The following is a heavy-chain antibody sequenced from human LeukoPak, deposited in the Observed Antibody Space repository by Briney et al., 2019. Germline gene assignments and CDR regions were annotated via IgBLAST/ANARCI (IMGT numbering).Heavy chain of an antibody. J-gene: IGHJ1*01. CDR3: ARGGAARLHFQN. CDR2: IYYSGST. V-gene: IGHV4-59*02. CDR1: GGSVSFYY. Sequence: SETLSLTCTVSGGSVSFYYWSWIRQPPGKGLEWIGYIYYSGSTNYNPSLKSRVTISVDTSKNQFSLKVSSVTAADTAVYYCARGGAARLHFQNWGQGTLVTVSS. D-gene: IGHD6-6*01.